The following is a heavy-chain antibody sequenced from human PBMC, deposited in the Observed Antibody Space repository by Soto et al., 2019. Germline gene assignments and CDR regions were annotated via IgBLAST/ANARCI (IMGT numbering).Heavy chain of an antibody. CDR2: ISGSGGST. V-gene: IGHV3-23*01. CDR3: AKGRITMVRGALGH. D-gene: IGHD3-10*01. Sequence: ASGFTFSSYAKSWVRQAPGKGLEWVSAISGSGGSTYYADSVKGRFTISRDNSKNTLYLQMNSLRAEDTAVYYCAKGRITMVRGALGHWGQGTLVTVS. J-gene: IGHJ4*02. CDR1: GFTFSSYA.